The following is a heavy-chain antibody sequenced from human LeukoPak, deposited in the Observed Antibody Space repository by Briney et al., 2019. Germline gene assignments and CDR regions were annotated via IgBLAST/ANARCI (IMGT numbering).Heavy chain of an antibody. V-gene: IGHV1-46*01. CDR2: INPGGGST. CDR1: GYSFISYY. Sequence: ASVKVSCKASGYSFISYYIHWVRQAPGQGLEWEEIINPGGGSTNYARKFQARVTLTSDTSTTTVYMELGGLTSEDTAVYYCARGAAPRSYDFGDYFDYWGQGTLVTVSS. CDR3: ARGAAPRSYDFGDYFDY. D-gene: IGHD4-17*01. J-gene: IGHJ4*02.